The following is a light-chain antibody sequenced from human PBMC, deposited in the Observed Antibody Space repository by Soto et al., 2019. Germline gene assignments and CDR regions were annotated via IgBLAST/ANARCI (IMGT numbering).Light chain of an antibody. V-gene: IGKV1-39*01. J-gene: IGKJ4*01. CDR2: AAS. Sequence: DIPMTQSPSSLSASVGDRVTITCRASQSIHSYVNWYQQKPGKAPKLLIYAASSLRSGVPSRFSGGGSGTYFTLTITSLQPEDFVTYYCQQHAELPLTFGRGTNIDIK. CDR1: QSIHSY. CDR3: QQHAELPLT.